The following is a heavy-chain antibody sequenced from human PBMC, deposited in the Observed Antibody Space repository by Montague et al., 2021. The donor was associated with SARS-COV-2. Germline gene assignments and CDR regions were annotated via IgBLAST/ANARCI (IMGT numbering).Heavy chain of an antibody. J-gene: IGHJ5*02. V-gene: IGHV3-21*01. CDR3: ARDRWPYDFWSGYYLRGVFDP. D-gene: IGHD3-3*01. Sequence: SLRLSCAASGFTFSSYSMNWVRQAPGKGLEWVSSISSSSGYIYYADSVKGRFTISRDNAKNSLYLQMNSLRAEDTAVYYCARDRWPYDFWSGYYLRGVFDPWGQGTLVTVSS. CDR2: ISSSSGYI. CDR1: GFTFSSYS.